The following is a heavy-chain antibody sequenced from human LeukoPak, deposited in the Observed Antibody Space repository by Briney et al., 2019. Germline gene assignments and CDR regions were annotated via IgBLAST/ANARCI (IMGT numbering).Heavy chain of an antibody. V-gene: IGHV4-34*01. D-gene: IGHD3-22*01. CDR3: ARHARRITMIDRPFDY. J-gene: IGHJ4*02. CDR2: INHSGST. CDR1: GGSFSGYY. Sequence: PSETLSLTCAVYGGSFSGYYWSWIRQPPGKGLEWIGEINHSGSTNYDPSLKSRVTISVDTSKNQFSLKLSSVTAADTAVYYCARHARRITMIDRPFDYWGQGTLVAVSS.